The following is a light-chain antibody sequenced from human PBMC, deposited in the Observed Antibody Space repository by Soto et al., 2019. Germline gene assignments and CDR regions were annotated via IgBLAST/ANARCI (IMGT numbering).Light chain of an antibody. CDR2: SND. V-gene: IGLV1-44*01. CDR1: SSNIGAVYD. CDR3: ASWDDSLNGHV. J-gene: IGLJ1*01. Sequence: QSVLTQPPSVSGAPGQRVTISCTGSSSNIGAVYDVHWYQQLPGTAPKLLIYSNDQRPSGVPDRFSASKSGTSASLAISGLQSEDEADYYCASWDDSLNGHVFGTGTKVTVL.